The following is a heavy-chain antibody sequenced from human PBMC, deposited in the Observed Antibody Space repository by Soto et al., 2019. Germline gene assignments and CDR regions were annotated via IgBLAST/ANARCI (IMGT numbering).Heavy chain of an antibody. J-gene: IGHJ5*02. V-gene: IGHV1-2*02. CDR2: INPKSDDT. CDR1: GYPFSDNQ. Sequence: SVKVSCKASGYPFSDNQIHWLRRAPGQGLGWMGRINPKSDDTNYAQKFQGRVTMTRDTSIDTAYLELTGLTSDDTATYYCARKHSLDYIRWGLDPWGQGTLVTVSS. CDR3: ARKHSLDYIRWGLDP. D-gene: IGHD4-4*01.